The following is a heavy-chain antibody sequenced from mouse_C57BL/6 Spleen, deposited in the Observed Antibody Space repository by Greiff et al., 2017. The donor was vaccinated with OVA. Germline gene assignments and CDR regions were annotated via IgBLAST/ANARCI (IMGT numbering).Heavy chain of an antibody. CDR1: GYTFTDYY. D-gene: IGHD1-1*01. J-gene: IGHJ2*01. CDR3: ARAVVVFDY. V-gene: IGHV1-26*01. Sequence: VQLQQSGPELVKPGASVKISCKASGYTFTDYYMNWVKQSHGKSLEWIGDINPNNGGTSYNQKFKGKATLTVDKSSSTAYMELRSLTSEDSAVYYCARAVVVFDYWGQGTTLTVSS. CDR2: INPNNGGT.